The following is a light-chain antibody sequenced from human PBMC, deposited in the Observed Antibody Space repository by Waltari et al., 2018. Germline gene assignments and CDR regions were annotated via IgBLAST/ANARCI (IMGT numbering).Light chain of an antibody. V-gene: IGKV3-11*01. CDR1: QSISSY. J-gene: IGKJ4*01. Sequence: EIVLTQSPATLSLSPGERATLSCRASQSISSYFAWYQQKPGQTPRLLIYDTSTRATGIPARFSGSGSGTEFTLTISSLEPEDFAVYYCQQRSNWPPAVTFGGGTRMEIK. CDR3: QQRSNWPPAVT. CDR2: DTS.